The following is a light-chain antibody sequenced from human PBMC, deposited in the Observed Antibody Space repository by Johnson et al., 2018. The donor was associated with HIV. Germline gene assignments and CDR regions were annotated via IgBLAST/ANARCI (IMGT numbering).Light chain of an antibody. Sequence: QSVLTQPPSVSAAPGQKVTISCSGSSSNIGNNYVSWYQQLPGTAPKLLIYDNNKRPSGIPDRISGSKSGTSATLGITGLQTGDEADYYCGTWDSSLSARGYVVGTGTKVTVL. CDR2: DNN. V-gene: IGLV1-51*01. CDR3: GTWDSSLSARGYV. CDR1: SSNIGNNY. J-gene: IGLJ1*01.